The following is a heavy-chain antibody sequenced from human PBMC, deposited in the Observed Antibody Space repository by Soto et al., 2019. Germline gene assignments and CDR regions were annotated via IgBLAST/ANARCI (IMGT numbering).Heavy chain of an antibody. CDR2: INYSGDT. D-gene: IGHD1-1*01. J-gene: IGHJ5*02. V-gene: IGHV4-39*01. CDR1: GGSIRSTTSY. Sequence: SETLSLTCAVSGGSIRSTTSYWGWVRQPPGKGLEWIGTINYSGDTYYNPSLQSRVSIFVDSSKSQFSLKLSSVTAADTAVYYCARGLRITGTFDPWGQGTLVTVSS. CDR3: ARGLRITGTFDP.